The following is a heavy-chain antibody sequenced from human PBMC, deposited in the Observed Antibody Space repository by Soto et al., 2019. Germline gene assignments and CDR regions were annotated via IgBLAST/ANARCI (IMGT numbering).Heavy chain of an antibody. D-gene: IGHD4-4*01. V-gene: IGHV4-61*01. J-gene: IGHJ5*02. CDR1: GVSVSSDSFY. CDR3: ARDVRMSTVNTKWFAP. Sequence: SETLSLTCTVSGVSVSSDSFYWIWIRQAPGKGPEWIGHIYYSGSTKYNPSLKSRVTISVDTSKNQFSLRLSSVTAADTAVYYCARDVRMSTVNTKWFAPWGQGTLVTVSS. CDR2: IYYSGST.